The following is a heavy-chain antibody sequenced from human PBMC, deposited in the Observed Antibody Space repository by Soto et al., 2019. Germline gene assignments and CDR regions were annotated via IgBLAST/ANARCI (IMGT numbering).Heavy chain of an antibody. Sequence: SVKVSCKASGGTFSSYDISWVRQAPGQGLEWMGGIIPIFGTANYAQKFQCRVTITADESTSTAYMELSSLRSEDTAVYYFARGADYDFWSEPYGMDVWGQGTTVTVSS. J-gene: IGHJ6*02. CDR1: GGTFSSYD. D-gene: IGHD3-3*01. CDR2: IIPIFGTA. V-gene: IGHV1-69*13. CDR3: ARGADYDFWSEPYGMDV.